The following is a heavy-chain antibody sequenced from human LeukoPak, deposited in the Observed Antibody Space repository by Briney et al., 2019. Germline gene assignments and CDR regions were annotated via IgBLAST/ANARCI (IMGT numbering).Heavy chain of an antibody. D-gene: IGHD4-23*01. V-gene: IGHV3-74*01. CDR1: GFTFSSYW. Sequence: GGSLRLSSAASGFTFSSYWMNWVRQAPGKGLVWVSRIASDGSSTTYADSVKGRFSISRDNAKNTLYLQMNSLRVEDTAVYYCARGRPHGNDYWGQGTLVTVSS. J-gene: IGHJ4*02. CDR2: IASDGSST. CDR3: ARGRPHGNDY.